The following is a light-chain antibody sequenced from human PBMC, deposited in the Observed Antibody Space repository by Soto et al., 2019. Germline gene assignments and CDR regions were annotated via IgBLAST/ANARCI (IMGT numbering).Light chain of an antibody. J-gene: IGLJ3*02. V-gene: IGLV1-40*01. CDR2: GNA. CDR3: QSYDTPLSPWV. Sequence: QSVLAQAPSLSGAPGQRGTISCTWSSSNIGAGYDVQWYQHLPGTAPKLLIHGNANRPSGVPDRFSVSKSGTSASLAITALPAEDEGDYYRQSYDTPLSPWVFGGGTKVTVL. CDR1: SSNIGAGYD.